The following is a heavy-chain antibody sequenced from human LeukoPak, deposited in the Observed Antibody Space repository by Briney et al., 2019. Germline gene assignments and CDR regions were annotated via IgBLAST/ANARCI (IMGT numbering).Heavy chain of an antibody. Sequence: SETLSLTCTVSGGSISSGSYYWSWLRQPAGTGLEWIGRIYTSGSTNYNPSLKSRVTISVDTSKNQFSLKLSSVTAADTAVYYCASSHYDSSGFDYWGQGTLVTVSS. J-gene: IGHJ4*02. V-gene: IGHV4-61*02. CDR2: IYTSGST. D-gene: IGHD3-22*01. CDR3: ASSHYDSSGFDY. CDR1: GGSISSGSYY.